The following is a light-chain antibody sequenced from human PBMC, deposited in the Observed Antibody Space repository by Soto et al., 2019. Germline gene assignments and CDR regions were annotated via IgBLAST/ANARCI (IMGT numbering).Light chain of an antibody. Sequence: QSALTQPASVSGSPGQSITISCTGTSSDVGGYNYVSWYQHHPGKAPKLMIYEVSNRPSGVSYRFSGSKSGNTASLTVSGLQAADEADYFCKSYAGSNTYVFGSGTKVTVL. CDR2: EVS. CDR3: KSYAGSNTYV. CDR1: SSDVGGYNY. J-gene: IGLJ1*01. V-gene: IGLV2-14*01.